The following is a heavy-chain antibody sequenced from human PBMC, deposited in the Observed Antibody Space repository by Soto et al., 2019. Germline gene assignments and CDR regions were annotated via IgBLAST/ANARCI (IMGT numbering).Heavy chain of an antibody. CDR1: GYTFTNYA. J-gene: IGHJ6*02. D-gene: IGHD3-3*01. Sequence: ASVKVSCKASGYTFTNYAMHWVRQAPGQRLEWMGWINAGNGNTKYSQKLQGRVTMTTDTSTSTAYMELRSLRSDDTAVYYCAREPNYDFWSGYWYYYYYGMDVWGQGTTVTVSS. CDR3: AREPNYDFWSGYWYYYYYGMDV. V-gene: IGHV1-3*01. CDR2: INAGNGNT.